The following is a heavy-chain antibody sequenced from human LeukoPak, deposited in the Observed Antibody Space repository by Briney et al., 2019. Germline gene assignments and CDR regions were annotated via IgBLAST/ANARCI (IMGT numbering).Heavy chain of an antibody. J-gene: IGHJ4*02. CDR3: ASEAGRQWLVLDY. D-gene: IGHD6-19*01. V-gene: IGHV1-2*02. Sequence: ASVKVSCKASGYTFTGYYMHWVRQAPGQGLEWMGWINPNSGGTNYAQKFQGRVTMTRDTSISTAYMELSRLRSDDTAVYYCASEAGRQWLVLDYWGQGTLVTVSS. CDR2: INPNSGGT. CDR1: GYTFTGYY.